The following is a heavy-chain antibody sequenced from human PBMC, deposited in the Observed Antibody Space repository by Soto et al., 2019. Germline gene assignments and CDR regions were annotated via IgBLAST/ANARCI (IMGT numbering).Heavy chain of an antibody. CDR3: AHSQLGEYFDY. CDR1: GDPISSSHW. D-gene: IGHD1-26*01. J-gene: IGHJ4*02. V-gene: IGHV4-4*02. Sequence: SETLSLTCAVSGDPISSSHWWSWVRQTPGKGLEWIGEIYHSGSINYNPSLKSRVIISADRSKNQFSLRLSSVTAADTAVYYCAHSQLGEYFDYWGQGHLVTVSS. CDR2: IYHSGSI.